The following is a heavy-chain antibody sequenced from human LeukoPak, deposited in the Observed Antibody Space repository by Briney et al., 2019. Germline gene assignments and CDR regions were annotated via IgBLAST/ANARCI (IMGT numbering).Heavy chain of an antibody. V-gene: IGHV1-18*01. J-gene: IGHJ4*02. CDR1: GGTFSSYT. Sequence: ASVKVSCKASGGTFSSYTISWVRQPPGHGLEWMGWISAYNGNTNYAQKLQGRVTMTTDTSTSTAYMALRSLRSDDTAVYHCARRMATIDYWGQGTLVTVSS. CDR2: ISAYNGNT. CDR3: ARRMATIDY. D-gene: IGHD2-8*01.